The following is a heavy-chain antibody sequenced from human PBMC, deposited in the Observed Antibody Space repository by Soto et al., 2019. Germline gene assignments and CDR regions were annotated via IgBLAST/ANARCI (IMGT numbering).Heavy chain of an antibody. Sequence: GGSLRLSCAASGFTFSSYSMNWVRQAPGKGLKRITFISSSSSYIYYAETENGLFTISRDNAQNSLYLQMYSLRAEDTSVYYCALLYRLSPMVRGKIDYYYYYMDVWGKGTTVTVSS. CDR2: ISSSSSYI. V-gene: IGHV3-21*01. CDR1: GFTFSSYS. J-gene: IGHJ6*03. CDR3: ALLYRLSPMVRGKIDYYYYYMDV. D-gene: IGHD3-10*01.